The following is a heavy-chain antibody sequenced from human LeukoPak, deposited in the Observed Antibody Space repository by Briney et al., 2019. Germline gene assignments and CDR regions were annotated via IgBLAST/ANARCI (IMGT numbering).Heavy chain of an antibody. V-gene: IGHV6-1*01. Sequence: SQTLSLTCVISGDTVSSNSAAWNWIRQSPSMGLEWLGRTYYRSQWYTDYAVSVNSRITVNPDTSKNQFSLHLNSVTPDDTAVYYCARDGHDTSYFDYWGQGTLVTVSS. CDR1: GDTVSSNSAA. CDR2: TYYRSQWYT. J-gene: IGHJ4*02. D-gene: IGHD2-2*01. CDR3: ARDGHDTSYFDY.